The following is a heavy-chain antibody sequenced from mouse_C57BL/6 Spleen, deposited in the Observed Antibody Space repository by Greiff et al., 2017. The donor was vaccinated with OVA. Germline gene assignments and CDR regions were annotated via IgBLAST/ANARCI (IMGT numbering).Heavy chain of an antibody. CDR3: ARRSIYDGYSYAMDY. CDR2: IYPRDGST. D-gene: IGHD2-3*01. CDR1: GYTFTDHT. Sequence: VQRVESDAELVKPGASVKISCKVSGYTFTDHTIHWMKQRPEQGLEWIGYIYPRDGSTKYNEKFKGKATLTADKSSSTAYMQLNSLTSEDSAVYFCARRSIYDGYSYAMDYWGQGTSVTVSS. V-gene: IGHV1-78*01. J-gene: IGHJ4*01.